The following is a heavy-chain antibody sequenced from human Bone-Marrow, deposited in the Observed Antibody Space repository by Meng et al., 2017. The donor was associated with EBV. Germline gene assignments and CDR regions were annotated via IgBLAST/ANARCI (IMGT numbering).Heavy chain of an antibody. CDR3: ASESGRGFTPDY. Sequence: GPSGAWGKKAGASVKVPCKPSAGTFRSDAVSWVRQAPGQGLEWMGGLIPMSDAPHYAQKFQDRVRITADESTSTHYMDLSGLRSEDTAVYYCASESGRGFTPDYWGQGTLVTVSS. J-gene: IGHJ4*02. V-gene: IGHV1-69*01. CDR1: AGTFRSDA. D-gene: IGHD3-10*01. CDR2: LIPMSDAP.